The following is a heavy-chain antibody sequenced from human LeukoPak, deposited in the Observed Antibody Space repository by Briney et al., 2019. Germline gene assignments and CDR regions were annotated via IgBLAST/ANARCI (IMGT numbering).Heavy chain of an antibody. Sequence: SVTVSCMASGGTFISYAISWVRQAPGQGLEWMGGIIPIFGTANYAQKFQGRVTITADESTSTAYMELSSLRSEDTAVYYCTVPRQDIVVVPAAILLGDYYYYYGMDVWGQGTTVTVSS. CDR3: TVPRQDIVVVPAAILLGDYYYYYGMDV. CDR1: GGTFISYA. CDR2: IIPIFGTA. V-gene: IGHV1-69*13. D-gene: IGHD2-2*01. J-gene: IGHJ6*02.